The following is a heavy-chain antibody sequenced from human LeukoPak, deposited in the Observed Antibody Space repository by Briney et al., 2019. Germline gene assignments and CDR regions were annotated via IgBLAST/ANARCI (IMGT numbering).Heavy chain of an antibody. CDR3: AVSSGSGYTYGREDFFVDY. CDR2: IIPILDII. D-gene: IGHD5-18*01. Sequence: SVKVSCKASGVTFSSYTISWVRQAPGQGLEWMGRIIPILDIINYARKFQDRVTITADKSTSTAYMELSSLRSEDTAMYYCAVSSGSGYTYGREDFFVDYWGQGTLVTVSS. CDR1: GVTFSSYT. J-gene: IGHJ4*02. V-gene: IGHV1-69*02.